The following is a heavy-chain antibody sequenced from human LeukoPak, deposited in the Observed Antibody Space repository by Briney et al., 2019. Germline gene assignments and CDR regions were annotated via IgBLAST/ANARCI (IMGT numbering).Heavy chain of an antibody. CDR1: GYTFTSYG. J-gene: IGHJ6*02. D-gene: IGHD3-9*01. V-gene: IGHV1-18*01. CDR3: ARGGVLRYFDWLFAGETQRDYYYGMDV. CDR2: ISAYNGNT. Sequence: VASVNVSCKASGYTFTSYGISWVRQAPGQGLEWMGWISAYNGNTNYAQKLQGRVTMTTDTSTSTAYMELRSLRSDDTAVYYCARGGVLRYFDWLFAGETQRDYYYGMDVWGQGTTVTVSS.